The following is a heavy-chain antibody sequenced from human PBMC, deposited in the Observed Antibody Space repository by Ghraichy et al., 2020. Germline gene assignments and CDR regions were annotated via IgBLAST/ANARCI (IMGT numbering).Heavy chain of an antibody. J-gene: IGHJ4*02. CDR3: ARGRDHITIFGVVISPTHFDY. D-gene: IGHD3-3*01. CDR2: IKHSGST. V-gene: IGHV4-34*01. CDR1: GGSFSDYY. Sequence: ETLSLTCAVYGGSFSDYYWSWIRQPPGKGLEWIGEIKHSGSTNYNPSLQSRVTISVDTSKNQFSLKLSSVTAADTAVYYCARGRDHITIFGVVISPTHFDYWGQGTLVTVSS.